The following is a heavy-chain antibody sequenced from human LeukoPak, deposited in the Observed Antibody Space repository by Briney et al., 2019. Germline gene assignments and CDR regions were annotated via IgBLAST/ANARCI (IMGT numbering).Heavy chain of an antibody. CDR3: ANSVVGAPELDY. D-gene: IGHD1-26*01. CDR2: ISGSGGST. V-gene: IGHV3-23*01. J-gene: IGHJ4*02. Sequence: PGGSLRLSCAASGFTFSSYAMSWVRQAPGKGLEWVSAISGSGGSTYYADSVKGRFTISRDNSKNTLYLQMNSLRAEDTAVYYCANSVVGAPELDYWGQGILVTVSS. CDR1: GFTFSSYA.